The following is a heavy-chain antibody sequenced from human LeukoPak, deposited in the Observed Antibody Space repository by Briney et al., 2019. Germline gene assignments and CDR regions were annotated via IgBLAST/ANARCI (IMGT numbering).Heavy chain of an antibody. D-gene: IGHD3-9*01. CDR3: AKLQLYYDILTGPLVDY. V-gene: IGHV3-30*02. CDR1: GFTFSRYD. Sequence: HPGGSLRLSCAASGFTFSRYDMHWVRQAPGKGLEWVAFIRYDGSDKYYADSVKGRFTISRDNFKNTVYLQMNSLRAEDTAVYYCAKLQLYYDILTGPLVDYWGQGTLVTVSS. CDR2: IRYDGSDK. J-gene: IGHJ4*02.